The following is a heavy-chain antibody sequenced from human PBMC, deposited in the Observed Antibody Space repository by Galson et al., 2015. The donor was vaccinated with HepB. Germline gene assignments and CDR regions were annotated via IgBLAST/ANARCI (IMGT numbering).Heavy chain of an antibody. CDR2: ISTNTGNP. D-gene: IGHD6-13*01. Sequence: SVKVSCKASGYTLNSHSINWVRQAPGQGLEWMGWISTNTGNPTYAQGFTGRFVFSLDTSVGTTYLQINSLKTEDTAIYYCTRDSWLGQQPSFDPWGQGTLVTVSS. CDR3: TRDSWLGQQPSFDP. CDR1: GYTLNSHS. J-gene: IGHJ5*02. V-gene: IGHV7-4-1*02.